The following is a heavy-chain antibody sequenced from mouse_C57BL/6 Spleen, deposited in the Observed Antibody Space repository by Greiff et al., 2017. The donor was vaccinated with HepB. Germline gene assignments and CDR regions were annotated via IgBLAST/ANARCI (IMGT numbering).Heavy chain of an antibody. CDR2: IYPGDGDT. CDR3: ARSGYYGFDY. CDR1: GYAFSSYW. D-gene: IGHD1-1*01. Sequence: VQLQQSGAELVKPGASVKISCKASGYAFSSYWMNWVKQRPGKGLEWIGQIYPGDGDTNYNGKFKGKATLTADQSSSTAYMQLSSLPSEDSAVYFCARSGYYGFDYWGQGTTLTVSS. J-gene: IGHJ2*01. V-gene: IGHV1-80*01.